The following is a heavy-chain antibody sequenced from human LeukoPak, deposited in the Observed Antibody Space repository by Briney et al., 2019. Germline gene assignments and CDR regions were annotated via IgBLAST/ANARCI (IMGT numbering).Heavy chain of an antibody. V-gene: IGHV4-59*08. CDR1: GGSIISYY. D-gene: IGHD3-16*01. J-gene: IGHJ4*02. CDR3: ARHGGYDFDY. Sequence: SETLSLTCTVSGGSIISYYWGWIRQPPGKGLEWIGYIYYNGSTNYNPSLKSRVTISVDTSKNQFSLKLSSVTAADTAVYYCARHGGYDFDYWGQGTLVTVSS. CDR2: IYYNGST.